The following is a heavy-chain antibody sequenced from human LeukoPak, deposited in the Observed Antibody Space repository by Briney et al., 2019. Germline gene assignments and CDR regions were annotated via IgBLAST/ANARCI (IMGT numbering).Heavy chain of an antibody. V-gene: IGHV3-11*01. CDR3: ARDITDGDYTFNYYYGMDV. CDR2: ISSSGSTI. J-gene: IGHJ6*02. CDR1: GFTFSDYY. Sequence: GRSLRLSCAASGFTFSDYYMSWIRQAPGKGLEWVSYISSSGSTIYYADSVKGRFTISRDNAKNSLYLQMNSLRAEDTAVHYCARDITDGDYTFNYYYGMDVWGQGTTVTVSS. D-gene: IGHD3-16*01.